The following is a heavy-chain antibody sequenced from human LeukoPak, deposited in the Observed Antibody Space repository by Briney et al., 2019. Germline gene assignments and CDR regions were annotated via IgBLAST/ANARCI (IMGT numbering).Heavy chain of an antibody. D-gene: IGHD2-8*02. V-gene: IGHV1-2*02. CDR3: ARVFYCSGGICYLNY. CDR2: INPNSGGT. J-gene: IGHJ4*02. Sequence: ASVKVSCKASGYTFTGYYMHWVRQAPGQGLEWMGWINPNSGGTNYAQKFQGRVTMTRDTSISTAYMELSSLRFDDTAVYYCARVFYCSGGICYLNYWGQGTLVTVSS. CDR1: GYTFTGYY.